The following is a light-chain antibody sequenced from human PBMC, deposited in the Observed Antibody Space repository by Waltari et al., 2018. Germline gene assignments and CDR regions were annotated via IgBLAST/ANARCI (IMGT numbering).Light chain of an antibody. Sequence: QSVLTQPASVSGSPGQSITISCTGTSSDLGTYNYVSWYQQHPGRAPKLIIFDVNVRPSWVSNRFSCSKSGNTAFLTISGLQTEDEGHFYCCSYTTTGPVVFGGGTKLTVL. J-gene: IGLJ2*01. CDR3: CSYTTTGPVV. V-gene: IGLV2-14*03. CDR2: DVN. CDR1: SSDLGTYNY.